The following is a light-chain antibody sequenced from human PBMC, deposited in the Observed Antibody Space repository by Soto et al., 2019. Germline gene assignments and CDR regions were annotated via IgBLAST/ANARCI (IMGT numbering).Light chain of an antibody. J-gene: IGKJ1*01. V-gene: IGKV3-15*01. CDR3: LQYNNWPPWT. CDR2: GAS. Sequence: EIVMTQSPATLSVSPGERATLSCRASQTINNYLARYQQKPGQAPRLLISGASTRATGIPARFSGSGSGTDFTLTISSLQSEDFAVYYCLQYNNWPPWTFGQGTKVEIK. CDR1: QTINNY.